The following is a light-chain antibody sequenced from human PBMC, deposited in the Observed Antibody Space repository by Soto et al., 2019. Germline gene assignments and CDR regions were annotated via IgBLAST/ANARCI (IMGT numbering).Light chain of an antibody. J-gene: IGLJ1*01. Sequence: QSVLTQPASVSGSPGQSITISCTGSSGDIGASNYVSWYQQFPDKAPKLIIYDVSDRPSGVSTRFSGSKSGNTASLTISGVQPEDEADYYCTSYRTYSGVFGTGTKLTVL. CDR2: DVS. CDR3: TSYRTYSGV. V-gene: IGLV2-14*01. CDR1: SGDIGASNY.